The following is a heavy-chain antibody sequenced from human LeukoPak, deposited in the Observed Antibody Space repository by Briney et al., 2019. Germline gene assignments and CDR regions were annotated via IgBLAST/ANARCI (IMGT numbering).Heavy chain of an antibody. CDR1: GGSISSSSYY. D-gene: IGHD3-10*01. V-gene: IGHV4-61*02. CDR2: IYTSGST. J-gene: IGHJ4*02. CDR3: AREWFLPDY. Sequence: SETLSLTCTVSGGSISSSSYYWGWIRQPAGQGLEWIGRIYTSGSTNYNPSLKSRVTISVDTSKNQFSLKLSSVTAADTAVYYCAREWFLPDYWGQGTLVTVSS.